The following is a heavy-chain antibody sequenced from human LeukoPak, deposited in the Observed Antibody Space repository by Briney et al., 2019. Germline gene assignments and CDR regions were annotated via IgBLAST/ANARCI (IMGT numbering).Heavy chain of an antibody. V-gene: IGHV3-30*03. Sequence: GGSLRLSCAASGFTFSSYGMHWVRQAPGKGLEWVAMISYHGSNEYYADSVKGRFTISRDNSKNTLYLQMNNPRVEDTAIYYCARVHDTTGYYHYFDSWGQGTLVTVSS. CDR1: GFTFSSYG. D-gene: IGHD3-9*01. CDR2: ISYHGSNE. J-gene: IGHJ4*02. CDR3: ARVHDTTGYYHYFDS.